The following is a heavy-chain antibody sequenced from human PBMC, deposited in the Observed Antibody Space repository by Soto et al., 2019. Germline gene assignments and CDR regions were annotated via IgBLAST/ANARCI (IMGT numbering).Heavy chain of an antibody. CDR3: AKTFRKGYCSGGSCYSTSGGLDY. CDR1: GFTFDDYA. D-gene: IGHD2-15*01. CDR2: ISWNSGSI. Sequence: EVQLVESGGGLVQPGRSLRLSCAASGFTFDDYAMHWVRQAPGKGLEWVSGISWNSGSIGYADSVKGRFTISRDNAKNALYLQMNSLRAEDTALYYCAKTFRKGYCSGGSCYSTSGGLDYWGQGTLVTVSS. J-gene: IGHJ4*02. V-gene: IGHV3-9*01.